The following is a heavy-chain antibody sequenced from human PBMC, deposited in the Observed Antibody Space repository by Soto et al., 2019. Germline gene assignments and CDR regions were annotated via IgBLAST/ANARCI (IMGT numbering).Heavy chain of an antibody. CDR3: ARLAVAGTIQYNSYMDV. CDR2: INAGNGNT. Sequence: GASVKVSCKASGYTFTSYAMHWVRQAPGQRLEWMGWINAGNGNTKYSQKFQGRVTITRDTSASTAYMELSSLRSEDTAVYYCARLAVAGTIQYNSYMDVWSKGTTVTISS. J-gene: IGHJ6*03. CDR1: GYTFTSYA. D-gene: IGHD6-19*01. V-gene: IGHV1-3*01.